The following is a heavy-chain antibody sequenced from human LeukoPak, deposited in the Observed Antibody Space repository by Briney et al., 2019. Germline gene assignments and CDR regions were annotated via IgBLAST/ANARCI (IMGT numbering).Heavy chain of an antibody. CDR2: IYHSAST. V-gene: IGHV4-38-2*02. CDR1: GYSISSGYY. J-gene: IGHJ6*03. D-gene: IGHD5-18*01. CDR3: ARDGDSYGYYYMDV. Sequence: SETLSLTCTVSGYSISSGYYWGWTRQPPGKGLEWIGSIYHSASTYYNPSLKSRVTISVDTSKNQFSLKLSSVTASDTAVYYCARDGDSYGYYYMDVWGKGTTVTVSS.